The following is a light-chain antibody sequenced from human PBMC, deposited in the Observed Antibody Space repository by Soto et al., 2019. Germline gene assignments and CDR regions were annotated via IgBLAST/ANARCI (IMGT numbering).Light chain of an antibody. J-gene: IGLJ2*01. Sequence: QSALTQPASVSGSPRQSITISCTGTSSDIGAYNYVSWYQQHPGKAPKLMIYDVSNRPSGVSNRFSGSKSGHTASLTISGLQAEDEADYYCSSYTSSSTVVFGGGTKLTVL. CDR3: SSYTSSSTVV. CDR1: SSDIGAYNY. CDR2: DVS. V-gene: IGLV2-14*01.